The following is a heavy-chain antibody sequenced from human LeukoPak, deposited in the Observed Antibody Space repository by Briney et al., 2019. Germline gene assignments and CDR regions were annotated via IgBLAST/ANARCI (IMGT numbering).Heavy chain of an antibody. CDR3: AKGSGSGWYGWFAP. CDR2: IEASGGPT. V-gene: IGHV3-23*01. D-gene: IGHD6-19*01. J-gene: IGHJ5*02. CDR1: GFSFSDSA. Sequence: GESLSLSCVASGFSFSDSAMYWVRPAPGKGLEWVSSIEASGGPTYYADSVKGRFTISRDNSKNTFYLQMNSLRAEDTAVYYCAKGSGSGWYGWFAPWGQGTLVTVSS.